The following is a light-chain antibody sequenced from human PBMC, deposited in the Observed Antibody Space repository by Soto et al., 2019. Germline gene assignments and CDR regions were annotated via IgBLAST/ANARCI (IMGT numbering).Light chain of an antibody. CDR2: EVS. CDR3: SSYTSSGV. J-gene: IGLJ1*01. CDR1: SSDVGGHNY. V-gene: IGLV2-14*01. Sequence: QSALTQPASVSGSPGQSITISCTGTSSDVGGHNYVSWYQQHPGKAPKVMIYEVSNRPSGVSNRFSGSKSGNTASLTISGLQAEDEADYYCSSYTSSGVFGTGTKLTV.